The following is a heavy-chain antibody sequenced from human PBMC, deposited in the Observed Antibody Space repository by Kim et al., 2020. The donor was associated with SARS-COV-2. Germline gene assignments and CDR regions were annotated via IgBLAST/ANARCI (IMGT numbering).Heavy chain of an antibody. Sequence: SQKVRGRVTFTRDTSASIAYMELSSLRSEDTAVYYCARDGEGSGLDYYFDYWGQGTLVTVSS. CDR3: ARDGEGSGLDYYFDY. J-gene: IGHJ4*02. D-gene: IGHD5-12*01. V-gene: IGHV1-3*01.